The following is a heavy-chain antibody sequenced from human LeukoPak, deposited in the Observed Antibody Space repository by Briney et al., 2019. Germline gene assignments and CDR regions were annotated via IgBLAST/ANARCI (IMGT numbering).Heavy chain of an antibody. D-gene: IGHD2-15*01. Sequence: ASVKVSCKASGYTFTSYYMHWVRQAPGQGLEWMGWINPNSGGTNYAQKFQGRVTMARDTSISTAYMELSRLRSDDTAVYYCARGERYCSGGSCKRGAFDIWGQGAMVTVSS. J-gene: IGHJ3*02. CDR2: INPNSGGT. CDR3: ARGERYCSGGSCKRGAFDI. V-gene: IGHV1-2*02. CDR1: GYTFTSYY.